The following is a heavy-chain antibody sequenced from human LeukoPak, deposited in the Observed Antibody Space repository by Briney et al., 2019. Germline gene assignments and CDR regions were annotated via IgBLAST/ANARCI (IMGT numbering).Heavy chain of an antibody. V-gene: IGHV6-1*01. CDR2: ASYRSKWYN. CDR1: GDSVSRNNGA. CDR3: ARGVAAAGRRLDP. D-gene: IGHD6-13*01. Sequence: SQTLSLTCAISGDSVSRNNGAWYWIRQSPSRGLEWLGRASYRSKWYNDYAISVKSRITITPDTSKNQFSLHLYSVTPEDTAVYYCARGVAAAGRRLDPWGQGTLITVSS. J-gene: IGHJ5*02.